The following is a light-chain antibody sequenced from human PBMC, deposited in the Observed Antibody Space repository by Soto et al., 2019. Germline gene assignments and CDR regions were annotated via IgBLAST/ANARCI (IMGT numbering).Light chain of an antibody. Sequence: VLTQPPSVSWTPGQTVTIACSGSTSNIGSNPVNWYQQLPGTAPRLLISTNNQRPSGVPDRFSGSRSGTSASLAISGLQSEDEADYYCAAWDDRLNGPSYVFGTGTKVTVL. CDR1: TSNIGSNP. CDR3: AAWDDRLNGPSYV. V-gene: IGLV1-44*01. CDR2: TNN. J-gene: IGLJ1*01.